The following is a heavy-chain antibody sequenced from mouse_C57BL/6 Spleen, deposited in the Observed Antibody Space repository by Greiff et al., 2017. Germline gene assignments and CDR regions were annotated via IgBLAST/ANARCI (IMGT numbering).Heavy chain of an antibody. J-gene: IGHJ4*01. V-gene: IGHV3-6*01. Sequence: ESGPGLVKPSQSLSLTCSVTGYSITSGYYWNWIRQFPGNKLEWMGYISYDGSNNYNPSLKNRISITRDTSKNQFFLKLNSVTTEDTATYYCARCYYGSSYAMDYWGQGTSVTVSS. D-gene: IGHD1-1*01. CDR1: GYSITSGYY. CDR2: ISYDGSN. CDR3: ARCYYGSSYAMDY.